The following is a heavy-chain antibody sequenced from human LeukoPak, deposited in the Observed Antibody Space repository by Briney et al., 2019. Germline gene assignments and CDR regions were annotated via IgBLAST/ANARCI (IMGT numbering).Heavy chain of an antibody. CDR3: ARGSLVGHPYYCAMDV. Sequence: SQTLSLTCALSGDSVSSNSATWTWIRQSPSRGLEWLGGTYFRSKWYNDSAESVKSRISINPDTSKNQFSLQLSSVTPEDTAVYYCARGSLVGHPYYCAMDVWGQGTTVSVSS. D-gene: IGHD2-8*02. CDR1: GDSVSSNSAT. V-gene: IGHV6-1*01. J-gene: IGHJ6*02. CDR2: TYFRSKWYN.